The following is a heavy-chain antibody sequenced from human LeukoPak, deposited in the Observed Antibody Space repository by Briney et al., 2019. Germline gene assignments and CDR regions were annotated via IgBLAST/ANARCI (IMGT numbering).Heavy chain of an antibody. CDR1: GFTFSSYA. CDR3: ARVGARGYSGYDDY. D-gene: IGHD5-12*01. Sequence: GGSLRLSCAASGFTFSSYAMHWVRQAPGKGLEYVSAISSNGGSTYYANSVKGRFTISGDNSKNTLYLQMGGLRAEDMAVYYCARVGARGYSGYDDYWGQGTLVTVSS. V-gene: IGHV3-64*01. J-gene: IGHJ4*02. CDR2: ISSNGGST.